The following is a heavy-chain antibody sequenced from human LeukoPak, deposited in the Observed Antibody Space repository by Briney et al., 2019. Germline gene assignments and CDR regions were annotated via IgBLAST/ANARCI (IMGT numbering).Heavy chain of an antibody. CDR2: IYYGGSIT. V-gene: IGHV3-30*18. CDR3: AKDGITARPGGYYFDY. D-gene: IGHD6-6*01. CDR1: GFTFSNYA. Sequence: GGSLRLSCAASGFTFSNYAMHWVRQAPGKGLEWVAVIYYGGSITFYADSVKGRFTISRDNSRSTLYLQMNSLRPEDTAVYYCAKDGITARPGGYYFDYWGRGTLVTVSS. J-gene: IGHJ4*02.